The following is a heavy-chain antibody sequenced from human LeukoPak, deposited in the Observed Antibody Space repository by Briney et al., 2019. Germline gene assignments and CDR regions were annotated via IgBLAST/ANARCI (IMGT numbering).Heavy chain of an antibody. CDR3: ARAPRSLDIVVVVAAVFDY. Sequence: ASVKVSCKASGYTFTSYCMHWVRQAPGQGLEWMGIINPSGGSTSYAQKLQGRVTMTRDTSTSTVYMELSSLRSEDTAVYYCARAPRSLDIVVVVAAVFDYWGQGTPVTVSS. V-gene: IGHV1-46*01. CDR1: GYTFTSYC. D-gene: IGHD2-15*01. CDR2: INPSGGST. J-gene: IGHJ4*02.